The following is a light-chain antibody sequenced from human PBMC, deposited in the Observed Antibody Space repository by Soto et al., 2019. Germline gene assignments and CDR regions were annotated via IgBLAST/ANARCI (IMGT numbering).Light chain of an antibody. J-gene: IGLJ2*01. Sequence: QSVLTQPPSVSGAPGQRVTISCTGSSSNIGAGYDVHWYQQLPGTAPKLLIYGNSNRPSGVPDRFSGSKSDTSASLAITGLQAEDEADYYCQSYDSSLSGVVFGGGTKFTVL. CDR3: QSYDSSLSGVV. CDR1: SSNIGAGYD. CDR2: GNS. V-gene: IGLV1-40*01.